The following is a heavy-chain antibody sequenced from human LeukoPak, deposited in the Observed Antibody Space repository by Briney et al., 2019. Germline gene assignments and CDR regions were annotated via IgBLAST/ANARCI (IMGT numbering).Heavy chain of an antibody. J-gene: IGHJ4*02. CDR3: TRDFSGYHTY. CDR2: IRSKTYGGTT. Sequence: SLRLSCTASGFTFGDYAMSWVRQAPGKGLEWVGFIRSKTYGGTTEYAASVKGRFTISRDDSKSIAYLQMNSLKTEDTAVYYCTRDFSGYHTYWGQGTLVTVSS. D-gene: IGHD3-22*01. CDR1: GFTFGDYA. V-gene: IGHV3-49*04.